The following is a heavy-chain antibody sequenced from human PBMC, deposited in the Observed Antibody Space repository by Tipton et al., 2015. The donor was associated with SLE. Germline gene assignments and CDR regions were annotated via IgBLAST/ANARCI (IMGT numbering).Heavy chain of an antibody. D-gene: IGHD5-12*01. Sequence: SLRLSCTASGFTFSSYGMHWVRQAPGKGLEWVAVIWYDGSNKYYADSVKGRFTISRDNSKNTLYLQMNSLRAEDTAVYYCTRSLSVATMTHSTFDRWGQGTLVTVSS. J-gene: IGHJ4*02. CDR2: IWYDGSNK. V-gene: IGHV3-33*01. CDR3: TRSLSVATMTHSTFDR. CDR1: GFTFSSYG.